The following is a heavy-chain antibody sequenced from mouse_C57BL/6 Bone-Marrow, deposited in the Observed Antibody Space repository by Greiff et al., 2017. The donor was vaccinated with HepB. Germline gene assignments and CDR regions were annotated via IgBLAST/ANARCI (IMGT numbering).Heavy chain of an antibody. D-gene: IGHD1-1*01. Sequence: QVQLQQSGAELVKPGASVKLSCKASGYTFTSYWMHWVKQRPGQGLEWIGMIHPNSGSTNYNEKFKSKATLTVDKSSSTAYMQLSSLTSEDSAVYYCANYYGSSYEGWFAYWGQGTLVTVSA. CDR3: ANYYGSSYEGWFAY. CDR2: IHPNSGST. J-gene: IGHJ3*01. V-gene: IGHV1-64*01. CDR1: GYTFTSYW.